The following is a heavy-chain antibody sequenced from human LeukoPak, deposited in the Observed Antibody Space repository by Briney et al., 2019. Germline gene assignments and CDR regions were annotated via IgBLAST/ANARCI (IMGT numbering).Heavy chain of an antibody. Sequence: PGGSLRLSCAASGFTVSSNYMSWVRQPPGKELVWVTRINSDGSSTSYADSVKGRFTVSRDNAKNTLYLQMNSLRAEDTAVYYCAREGLHNYYDSSGYYQWVRWYFDYWGQGTLVTVSS. V-gene: IGHV3-74*01. D-gene: IGHD3-22*01. CDR2: INSDGSST. CDR3: AREGLHNYYDSSGYYQWVRWYFDY. CDR1: GFTVSSNY. J-gene: IGHJ4*02.